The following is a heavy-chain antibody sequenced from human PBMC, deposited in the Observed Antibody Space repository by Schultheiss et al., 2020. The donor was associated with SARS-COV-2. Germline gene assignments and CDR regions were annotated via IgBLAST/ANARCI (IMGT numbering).Heavy chain of an antibody. Sequence: GGSLRLSCAASGFTFSTYDMHWVRQAPGKGLEWVAVISYDGSNKYYADSVKGRFTISRDNSKNTLYLQMNSLRAEDTAVYYCARTAAGTGGYYYYMDVWGKGTTVTVSS. D-gene: IGHD6-13*01. J-gene: IGHJ6*03. CDR3: ARTAAGTGGYYYYMDV. CDR1: GFTFSTYD. CDR2: ISYDGSNK. V-gene: IGHV3-30*06.